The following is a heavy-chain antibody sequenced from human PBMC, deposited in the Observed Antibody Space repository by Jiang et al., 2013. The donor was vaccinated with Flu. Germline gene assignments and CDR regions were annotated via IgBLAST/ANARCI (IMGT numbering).Heavy chain of an antibody. Sequence: SGAEVKKPGASVKVSCKASGYTFTSYAMHWVRQAPGQRLEWMGWINAGNGNTKYSQKFQGRVTITRDTSASTAYMELSSLRSEDTAVYYCAREYCSGGSCYSPGNYWGQGTLVTVSS. V-gene: IGHV1-3*01. D-gene: IGHD2-15*01. CDR1: GYTFTSYA. J-gene: IGHJ4*02. CDR2: INAGNGNT. CDR3: AREYCSGGSCYSPGNY.